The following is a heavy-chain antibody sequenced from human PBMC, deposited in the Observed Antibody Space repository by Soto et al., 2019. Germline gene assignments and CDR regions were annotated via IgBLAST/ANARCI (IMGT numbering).Heavy chain of an antibody. D-gene: IGHD6-13*01. CDR2: IIPIFGTA. CDR1: VSTFTSYA. Sequence: SVMVSWNASVSTFTSYAISWGLQAPGQGLEWMGGIIPIFGTANYAQKFQGRVTITADESTSTAYMELSILRSEDTVVYYCARVERIAAADRSIHYFCGMDVWG. J-gene: IGHJ6*02. CDR3: ARVERIAAADRSIHYFCGMDV. V-gene: IGHV1-69*13.